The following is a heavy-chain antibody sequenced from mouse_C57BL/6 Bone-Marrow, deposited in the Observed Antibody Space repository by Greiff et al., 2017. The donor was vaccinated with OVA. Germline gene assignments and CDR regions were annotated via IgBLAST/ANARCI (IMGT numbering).Heavy chain of an antibody. J-gene: IGHJ2*01. V-gene: IGHV5-4*01. Sequence: EVKLVESGGDLVKPGGSLKLSCAASGFTFSSYAMSWVRQTPEKRLEWVATISDGGSYTYYPDNVKGRFTISRDNAKNNLYLQMSHLKSEDTAMYYCARDPITTVFDYWGQGTTLTVSS. CDR1: GFTFSSYA. CDR3: ARDPITTVFDY. CDR2: ISDGGSYT. D-gene: IGHD1-1*01.